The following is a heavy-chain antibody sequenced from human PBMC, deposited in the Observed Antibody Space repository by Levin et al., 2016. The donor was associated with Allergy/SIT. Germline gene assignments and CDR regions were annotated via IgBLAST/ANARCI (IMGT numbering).Heavy chain of an antibody. CDR1: GFTFDDCA. V-gene: IGHV3-9*01. D-gene: IGHD6-19*01. Sequence: SLKISCAASGFTFDDCAMHWVRQTPGEGLEWVSGIDWRSGDIGYADSVKGRFTVSRDNAKNSLYLQMNSLRAEDTALYYCVRGQWLVRGHFDNWGQGTLVSVSS. J-gene: IGHJ4*02. CDR2: IDWRSGDI. CDR3: VRGQWLVRGHFDN.